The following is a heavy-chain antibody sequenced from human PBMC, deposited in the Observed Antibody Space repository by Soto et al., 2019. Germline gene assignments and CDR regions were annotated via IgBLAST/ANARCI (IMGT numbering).Heavy chain of an antibody. CDR3: ARIPRVAADAFDI. V-gene: IGHV3-48*01. CDR1: GFTFSSYS. D-gene: IGHD2-15*01. Sequence: GGSLRLSCAASGFTFSSYSMNWVRQAPGKGLEWVSYISSSSSTIYYADSVKGRFTISRDNAKNSLYLQMNSLRAEDTAVYYCARIPRVAADAFDIWGQGTMVTVSS. J-gene: IGHJ3*02. CDR2: ISSSSSTI.